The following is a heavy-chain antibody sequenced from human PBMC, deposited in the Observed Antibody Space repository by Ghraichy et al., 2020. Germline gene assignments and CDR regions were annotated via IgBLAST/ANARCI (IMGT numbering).Heavy chain of an antibody. CDR3: ARDSVGATRGFDP. J-gene: IGHJ5*02. CDR1: GDSVSSNRVA. CDR2: TYYRSKWYN. D-gene: IGHD1-26*01. Sequence: SQTLSLTCAISGDSVSSNRVAWNWIRQSPSRGLEWLGRTYYRSKWYNDYALSVKSRITVNPDTTKNQFSLQLNSVTPEDTAVYFCARDSVGATRGFDPWGQGTLVTVSS. V-gene: IGHV6-1*01.